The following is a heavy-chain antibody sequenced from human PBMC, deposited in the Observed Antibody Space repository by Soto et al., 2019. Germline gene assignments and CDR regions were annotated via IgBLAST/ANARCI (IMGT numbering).Heavy chain of an antibody. CDR1: GFTFDDYV. V-gene: IGHV3-9*01. Sequence: SLRLSCAASGFTFDDYVMHWVRQAPGKGLEWVSGISWNSGSIGYADFVKGRFTISRDNAKNSLYLQMNSLRAEDTALYYCAKASPQYYDFWSGVYYFDYWGQGTLVTVSS. CDR2: ISWNSGSI. D-gene: IGHD3-3*01. J-gene: IGHJ4*02. CDR3: AKASPQYYDFWSGVYYFDY.